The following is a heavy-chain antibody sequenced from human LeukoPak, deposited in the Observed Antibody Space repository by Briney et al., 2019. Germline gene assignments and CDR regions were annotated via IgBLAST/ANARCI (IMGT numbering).Heavy chain of an antibody. V-gene: IGHV3-21*01. Sequence: GGSLRLSCAASGFTFNSYNMNWVRQAPGKGLEWVSSLSSSRSYIYYAGSVKGRFTISRDNAKNSLYLQMNSLRAEDTAVYYCARNRDLGDYYGSGSYDYWGQGTLVTVFS. CDR3: ARNRDLGDYYGSGSYDY. J-gene: IGHJ4*02. CDR2: LSSSRSYI. D-gene: IGHD3-10*01. CDR1: GFTFNSYN.